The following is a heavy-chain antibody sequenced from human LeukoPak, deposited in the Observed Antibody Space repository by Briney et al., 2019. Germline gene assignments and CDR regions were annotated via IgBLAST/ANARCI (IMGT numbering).Heavy chain of an antibody. CDR2: INPSGGST. Sequence: EASVKVSCKASGYTFTSYYMHWVRQAPGQGLEWMGIINPSGGSTSYAQKFQGRVTMTRDTSTSTVYMELSSLRSEDTAVYYCAITAYSSGPIGAFDIWGQGTMVTVSS. CDR1: GYTFTSYY. V-gene: IGHV1-46*01. D-gene: IGHD6-19*01. CDR3: AITAYSSGPIGAFDI. J-gene: IGHJ3*02.